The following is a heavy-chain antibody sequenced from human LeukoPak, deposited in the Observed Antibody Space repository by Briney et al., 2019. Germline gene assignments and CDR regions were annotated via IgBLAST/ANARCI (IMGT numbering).Heavy chain of an antibody. J-gene: IGHJ4*02. CDR3: ARDGRASEGFDY. Sequence: GGSLRLSCAASGFTFSSYSMTWVRQAPGKGLEWVSSISSSSSYIYYADSVKGRFTISRDNAKNSLYLQMNSLRAEDTAVYYCARDGRASEGFDYWGQGTLVTVSS. V-gene: IGHV3-21*01. CDR2: ISSSSSYI. D-gene: IGHD1-26*01. CDR1: GFTFSSYS.